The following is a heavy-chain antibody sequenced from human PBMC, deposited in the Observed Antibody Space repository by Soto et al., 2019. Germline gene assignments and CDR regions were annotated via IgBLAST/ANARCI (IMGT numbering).Heavy chain of an antibody. J-gene: IGHJ4*02. CDR1: GYSFTSYW. Sequence: GESLKISCKGSGYSFTSYWIGWVRQMPGKGLEWMGIIYPGDSDTRYSPSFQGQVTISADKSISTAYLQWSSLKASDTAMYYCARKTGLVVITYDFDYWGQGTLVTVSS. CDR3: ARKTGLVVITYDFDY. V-gene: IGHV5-51*01. CDR2: IYPGDSDT. D-gene: IGHD3-22*01.